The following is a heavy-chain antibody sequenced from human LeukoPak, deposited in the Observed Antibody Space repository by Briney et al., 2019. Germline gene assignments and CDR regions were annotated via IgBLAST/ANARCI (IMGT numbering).Heavy chain of an antibody. J-gene: IGHJ2*01. CDR1: GFTFSSYS. V-gene: IGHV3-21*01. Sequence: GGSLRLSCAASGFTFSSYSMNWVRQAPGKGLEWVSSISSSSSYIYYADSVKGRFTISRDNAKNSLYPQMNSLRAEDTAVYYCARSGRYGDYVYWYFDLWGRGTLVTVSS. CDR3: ARSGRYGDYVYWYFDL. D-gene: IGHD4-17*01. CDR2: ISSSSSYI.